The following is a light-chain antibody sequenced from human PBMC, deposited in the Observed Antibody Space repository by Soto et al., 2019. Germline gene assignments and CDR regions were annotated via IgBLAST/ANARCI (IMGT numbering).Light chain of an antibody. CDR3: SSYTSSSTVV. J-gene: IGLJ2*01. CDR2: EVS. Sequence: QAVLTQPASVSGSPGQSVTISCTGTSSDVGGYNYVSWYQQHPGRAPNLVIFEVSNRPSGVSHRFSGSKSGNTASLIISGLQGAEEGDYYCSSYTSSSTVVFGGGTKLTVL. CDR1: SSDVGGYNY. V-gene: IGLV2-14*01.